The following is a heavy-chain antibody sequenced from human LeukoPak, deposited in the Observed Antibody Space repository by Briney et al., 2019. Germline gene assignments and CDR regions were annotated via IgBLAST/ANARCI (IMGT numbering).Heavy chain of an antibody. CDR2: IYYSGTT. J-gene: IGHJ4*02. V-gene: IGHV4-59*01. CDR1: GGSISNYY. D-gene: IGHD6-13*01. CDR3: ARGVYIAAAQYGY. Sequence: SETLSLTCTVSGGSISNYYWSWIRQPPGRGLEWIGYIYYSGTTNYNPSLKSRVTISVDTSKNQFSLKLNSVTAADTAVYYCARGVYIAAAQYGYWGQGTLVTVSS.